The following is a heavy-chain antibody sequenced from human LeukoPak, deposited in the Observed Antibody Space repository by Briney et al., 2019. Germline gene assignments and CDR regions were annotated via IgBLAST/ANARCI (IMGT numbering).Heavy chain of an antibody. V-gene: IGHV1-18*01. CDR2: ISAYNGNT. CDR3: ARDIGATTPNWFDL. Sequence: GASVKVSCKASGYTFTSYGISWVRQAPGQGLEWMGWISAYNGNTNYAQKLQGRVTMTTDTSTSTAYMELRSLRSDDTAVYYCARDIGATTPNWFDLWGQGTLVTVSS. D-gene: IGHD1-26*01. CDR1: GYTFTSYG. J-gene: IGHJ5*02.